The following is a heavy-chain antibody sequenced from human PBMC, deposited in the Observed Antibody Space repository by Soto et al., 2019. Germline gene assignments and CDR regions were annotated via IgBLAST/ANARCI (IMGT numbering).Heavy chain of an antibody. D-gene: IGHD3-22*01. CDR3: TRGKATMIVVVISFDY. CDR2: IRSKAYGGTT. CDR1: GFTFGDYA. Sequence: PGGSLRLSCTASGFTFGDYAMSWFRQAPGKGLEWVGFIRSKAYGGTTEYAASVKGRFTISRDDSKSIAYLQMNSLKTEDTAVYYCTRGKATMIVVVISFDYWGQGTLVTVSS. V-gene: IGHV3-49*03. J-gene: IGHJ4*02.